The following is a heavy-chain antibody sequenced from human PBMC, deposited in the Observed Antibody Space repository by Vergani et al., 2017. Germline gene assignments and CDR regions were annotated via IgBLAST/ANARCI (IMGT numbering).Heavy chain of an antibody. V-gene: IGHV3-30*04. CDR2: ISFDGSNK. CDR3: ARGSGSWALDYFDY. CDR1: GFIFSSYA. J-gene: IGHJ4*02. Sequence: QVQLVESGGGVVQPGRSLRLSCAASGFIFSSYAMHWVRQAPGKGLEWVAVISFDGSNKYHADSVKGRFTISRDNSKNTLYLQMNSLRAEDTAVYYCARGSGSWALDYFDYWGQGTLVTGSS. D-gene: IGHD6-13*01.